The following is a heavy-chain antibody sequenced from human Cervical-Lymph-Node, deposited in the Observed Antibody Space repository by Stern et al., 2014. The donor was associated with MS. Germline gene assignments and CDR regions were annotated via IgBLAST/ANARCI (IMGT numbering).Heavy chain of an antibody. CDR2: INPDGSLT. Sequence: EVQLVESGGGLVEPGGSLRLSCEASGISFRTYWMHWVRQPPGGGLAWVSRINPDGSLTNYADSVKGRFTISRDDAKNTLYLQMNSLRAEDTALYYCAKDMVGPSDLWGPGTLVTVSS. D-gene: IGHD2-15*01. V-gene: IGHV3-74*01. CDR3: AKDMVGPSDL. J-gene: IGHJ5*02. CDR1: GISFRTYW.